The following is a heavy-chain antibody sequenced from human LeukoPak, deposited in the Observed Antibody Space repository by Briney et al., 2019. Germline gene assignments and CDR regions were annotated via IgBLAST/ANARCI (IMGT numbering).Heavy chain of an antibody. CDR2: INPNSGGT. V-gene: IGHV1-2*02. D-gene: IGHD6-6*01. J-gene: IGHJ5*02. Sequence: ASVKVSCKASGYTFTGYYMHWVRQAPGQGLEWMGWINPNSGGTNYAQKFQGRVTMTRDTSISTAYMELSRLRSDDTAVYYCARLGRVSQGIAARPGWFDPWGQGTLVTVSS. CDR3: ARLGRVSQGIAARPGWFDP. CDR1: GYTFTGYY.